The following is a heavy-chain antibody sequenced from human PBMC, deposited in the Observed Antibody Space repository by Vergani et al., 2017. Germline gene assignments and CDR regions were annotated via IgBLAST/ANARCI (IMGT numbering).Heavy chain of an antibody. CDR3: ARYGYYDRSVYYPYNYYYGMDV. CDR1: GYSISSGYY. J-gene: IGHJ6*02. Sequence: QVQLQESGPGLVKPSETLSLTCAVSGYSISSGYYWGWIRQPPGKGLEWIGSIYHSGSTYYNPSLKSRVTISIDTSKNQFSMKLSSVTAADTAVYYCARYGYYDRSVYYPYNYYYGMDVWGQGTTVTVSS. D-gene: IGHD3-22*01. CDR2: IYHSGST. V-gene: IGHV4-38-2*01.